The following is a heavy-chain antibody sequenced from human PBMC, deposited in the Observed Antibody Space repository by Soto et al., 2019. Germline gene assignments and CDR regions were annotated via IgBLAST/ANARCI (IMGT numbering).Heavy chain of an antibody. D-gene: IGHD3-9*01. V-gene: IGHV3-74*01. CDR2: INTDGSST. CDR1: GFSFSSYW. CDR3: ARSPGGYYID. J-gene: IGHJ3*01. Sequence: EVQLVESGGGLVQPGGSLRLSCADSGFSFSSYWMHWVRQGPGKGLVWVSRINTDGSSTNYADPVKGRFTISRDNAKNTLYLQMHSLLAEDTAVYYCARSPGGYYIDWGQGTMVTVSS.